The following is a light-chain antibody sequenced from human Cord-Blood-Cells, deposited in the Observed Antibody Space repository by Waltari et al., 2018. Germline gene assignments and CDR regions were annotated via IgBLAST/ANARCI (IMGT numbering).Light chain of an antibody. CDR3: NSRDRSARV. V-gene: IGLV3-19*01. CDR2: GKN. CDR1: SLRSYY. Sequence: SSELTQDPAVSVALGQTVRITCQGDSLRSYYASWYQQKPGQAPVLVINGKNHRPSGIPYRFSGSSSVNTAALSITGAQAEDEADYYCNSRDRSARVFGGGTTLTVL. J-gene: IGLJ3*02.